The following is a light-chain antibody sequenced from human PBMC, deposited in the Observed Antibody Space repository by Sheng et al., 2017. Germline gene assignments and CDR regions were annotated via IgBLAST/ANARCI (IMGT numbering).Light chain of an antibody. CDR3: QQYEASPLT. CDR2: MAS. Sequence: DVQMTQSPSTLSASVGDRVTITCRASESISKWVAWYQQKSGAAPKLLIYMASNLESGVPSRFSGSGSGTEFILTITNLQPDDFGTYYCQQYEASPLTFGGGTRVDNK. J-gene: IGKJ4*01. CDR1: ESISKW. V-gene: IGKV1-5*03.